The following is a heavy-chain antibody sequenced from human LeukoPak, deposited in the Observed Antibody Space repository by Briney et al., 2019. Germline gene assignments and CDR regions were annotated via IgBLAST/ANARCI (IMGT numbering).Heavy chain of an antibody. J-gene: IGHJ3*02. CDR3: ARGRPDAFDI. CDR1: GGSISSSSYY. Sequence: SETLSLTCTVSGGSISSSSYYWGWIRQPPGKGLEWIGNIYYSGSTYYNPSLKSRVTISVDTSKNQFSLKLSSVTAADTAVYYCARGRPDAFDIWGQGTMVTVSS. V-gene: IGHV4-39*01. CDR2: IYYSGST.